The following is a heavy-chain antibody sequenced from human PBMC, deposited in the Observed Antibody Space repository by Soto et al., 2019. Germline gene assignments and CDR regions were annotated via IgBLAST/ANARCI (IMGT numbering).Heavy chain of an antibody. CDR2: VSPNINT. V-gene: IGHV1-18*01. J-gene: IGHJ4*02. D-gene: IGHD4-17*01. Sequence: VQMEQSGAEVVNPGASVKVSCKASGYVFSNYGISWVRQAPGQGLEWMGWVSPNINTNAAQKFQGRVTMTTAAYTCTAHMELRSLSSDDTAVYYCVRDRGTMTIFFDFWGQGTPFSVSS. CDR1: GYVFSNYG. CDR3: VRDRGTMTIFFDF.